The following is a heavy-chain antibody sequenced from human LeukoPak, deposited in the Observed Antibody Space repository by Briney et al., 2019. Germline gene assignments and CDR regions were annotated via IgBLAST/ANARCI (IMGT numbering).Heavy chain of an antibody. CDR2: IDWDDDK. D-gene: IGHD3-22*01. CDR3: ARENYYDSSGYYYYFDY. Sequence: SGPALVKPTQTLTLTCTFSGFSLSTSGMRVSWIRQPPGKALEWLARIDWDDDKFYSTSLKTRLTISKDTSKNQVVLTMTNMDPVDTATYYCARENYYDSSGYYYYFDYWGQGTLVTVSS. CDR1: GFSLSTSGMR. V-gene: IGHV2-70*04. J-gene: IGHJ4*02.